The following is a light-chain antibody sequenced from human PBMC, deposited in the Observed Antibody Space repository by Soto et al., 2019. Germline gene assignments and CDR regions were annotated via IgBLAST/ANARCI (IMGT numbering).Light chain of an antibody. Sequence: EIVMTQSPATLSVSPGERATLSCRASQSVSSNFAWYQQQPGQAPRLLIYGASTRATGIPARFSGSGSGTDFTLTISSLEPEDFAVYYCQQRSNWPLTFGGGTKVDIK. CDR1: QSVSSN. V-gene: IGKV3-11*01. J-gene: IGKJ4*01. CDR3: QQRSNWPLT. CDR2: GAS.